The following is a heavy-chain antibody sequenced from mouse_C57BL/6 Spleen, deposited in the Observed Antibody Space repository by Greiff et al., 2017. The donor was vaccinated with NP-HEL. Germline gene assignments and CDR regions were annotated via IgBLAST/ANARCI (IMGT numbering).Heavy chain of an antibody. Sequence: VMLVESGPELVKPGASVKISCKASGYAFSSSWMNWVKQRPGKGLEWIGRIYPGDGDTNYNGKFKGKATLTADKSSSTAYMQLSSLTSEDSAVYFCARERAYGSRHYYAMDYWGQGTSVTVSS. D-gene: IGHD1-1*01. CDR2: IYPGDGDT. V-gene: IGHV1-82*01. CDR3: ARERAYGSRHYYAMDY. J-gene: IGHJ4*01. CDR1: GYAFSSSW.